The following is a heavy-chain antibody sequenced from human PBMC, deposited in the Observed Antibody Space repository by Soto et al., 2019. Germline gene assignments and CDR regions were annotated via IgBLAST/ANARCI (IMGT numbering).Heavy chain of an antibody. V-gene: IGHV3-30-3*01. CDR2: ISYDGSNK. Sequence: QVQLVESGGGVVQPGRSLRLSCAASGFTFSSYAMHWVRQAPGKGLEWVAVISYDGSNKYYADSVKGRFTISRDNSKNTLYLQMNSLRAEDTAVYYCARSVDYGAHFDYWGQGTLVTVSS. J-gene: IGHJ4*02. CDR3: ARSVDYGAHFDY. D-gene: IGHD4-17*01. CDR1: GFTFSSYA.